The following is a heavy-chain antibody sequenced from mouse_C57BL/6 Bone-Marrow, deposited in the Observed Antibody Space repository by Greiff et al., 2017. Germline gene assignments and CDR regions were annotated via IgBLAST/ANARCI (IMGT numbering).Heavy chain of an antibody. CDR2: ISGGGGNT. Sequence: EVKLVESGGGLVKPGGSLKLSCAASGFTFSSYTMSWVRQTPEKRLEWVATISGGGGNTYYPDSVKGRFTISRDNAKNTLYLQMSSLRSEDTALYYCARPHYYGSSYYAMDYWGQGTSVTVSS. CDR3: ARPHYYGSSYYAMDY. V-gene: IGHV5-9*01. D-gene: IGHD1-1*01. J-gene: IGHJ4*01. CDR1: GFTFSSYT.